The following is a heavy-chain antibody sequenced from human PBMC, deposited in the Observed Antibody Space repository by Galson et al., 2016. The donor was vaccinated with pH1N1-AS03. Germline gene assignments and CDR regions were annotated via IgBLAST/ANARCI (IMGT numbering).Heavy chain of an antibody. V-gene: IGHV3-74*03. D-gene: IGHD3-9*01. CDR3: ASDGVFDHKSAFDF. CDR1: GFAFNKFW. J-gene: IGHJ3*01. CDR2: IDTDGTSA. Sequence: SLRLSCAASGFAFNKFWMHWVRQAPGKGLEWVSQIDTDGTSATYADSVKGRFTTSRDNAKNTLYLQMNSLRDEDTAVYYCASDGVFDHKSAFDFWGQGTMVTVSS.